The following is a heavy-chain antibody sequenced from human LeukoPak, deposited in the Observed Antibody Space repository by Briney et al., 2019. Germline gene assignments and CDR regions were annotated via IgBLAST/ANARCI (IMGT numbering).Heavy chain of an antibody. CDR1: GFTFSSYG. Sequence: PGGSLRLSCAASGFTFSSYGIHWVRQAPGKGLEWVAVIWYDGSNKYYADSVKGRFTISRDNAKNSLYLQMNSLRAEDTAVYYCARVSLLDDGGLGDYWGQGTLVTVSS. D-gene: IGHD4-23*01. CDR3: ARVSLLDDGGLGDY. V-gene: IGHV3-33*01. CDR2: IWYDGSNK. J-gene: IGHJ4*02.